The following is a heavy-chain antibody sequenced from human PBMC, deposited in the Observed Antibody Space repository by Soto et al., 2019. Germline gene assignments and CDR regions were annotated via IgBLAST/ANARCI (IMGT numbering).Heavy chain of an antibody. CDR1: GHPFNTYK. J-gene: IGHJ4*02. CDR2: INSVDGNT. Sequence: ASVKVSCKASGHPFNTYKIHCVRQAPGQGLEWVGWINSVDGNTHYSEKLQGRVTIYWDTSASTAYMELTGLRFEDTAVYYCARDEDFWGQGALVTVS. CDR3: ARDEDF. V-gene: IGHV1-3*01.